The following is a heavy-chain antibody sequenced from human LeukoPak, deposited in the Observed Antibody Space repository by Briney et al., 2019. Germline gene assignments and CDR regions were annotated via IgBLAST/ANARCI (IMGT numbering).Heavy chain of an antibody. CDR2: MNPNSGNT. CDR3: ARGTRIAVAGTSQRKKFDY. V-gene: IGHV1-8*01. Sequence: GASVKVSCKASGYTFTGYDINWVRQATGQGLEWMGWMNPNSGNTGYAQKFQGRVTITRNTSIDTAYMELSSLRSEDTAVYYCARGTRIAVAGTSQRKKFDYWGQGTLVTVSS. CDR1: GYTFTGYD. D-gene: IGHD6-19*01. J-gene: IGHJ4*02.